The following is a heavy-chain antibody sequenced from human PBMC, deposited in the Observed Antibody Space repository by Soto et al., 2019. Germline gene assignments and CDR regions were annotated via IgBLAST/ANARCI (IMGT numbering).Heavy chain of an antibody. CDR1: GDTFSSYT. CDR2: IIPLLYIA. Sequence: QVQLVQSGAEVKKPGSSVKVSCQASGDTFSSYTISWVRQAPGQGLEWMGRIIPLLYIANYAHKFQGRVTMYADKATNTAYMELSSLRSEDTAVCYCARDGQVEPVTTTLDYYYYGMDVWGQGTTVTVSS. D-gene: IGHD1-1*01. V-gene: IGHV1-69*08. J-gene: IGHJ6*02. CDR3: ARDGQVEPVTTTLDYYYYGMDV.